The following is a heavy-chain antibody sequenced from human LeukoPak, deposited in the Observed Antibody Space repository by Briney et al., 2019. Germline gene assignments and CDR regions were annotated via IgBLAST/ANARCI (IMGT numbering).Heavy chain of an antibody. J-gene: IGHJ3*02. Sequence: SETLSLTCGVSDDSFSSHYWTWIRQPPGKGLEWIGCISYIGSTNYNPSLKSRVTISIDTSKKQFSLKLSSVTAADTAVYYCARDLVTVTKGFDIWGQGTMVSVSS. CDR3: ARDLVTVTKGFDI. V-gene: IGHV4-59*11. CDR1: DDSFSSHY. D-gene: IGHD4-17*01. CDR2: ISYIGST.